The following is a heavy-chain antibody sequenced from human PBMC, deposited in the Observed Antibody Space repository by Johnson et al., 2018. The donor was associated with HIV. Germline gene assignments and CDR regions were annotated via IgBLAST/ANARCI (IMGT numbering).Heavy chain of an antibody. Sequence: VQLVESGGGLVKPGGSLRLSCAASGFTFDDYGMSWVRQAPGKGLEWVTGINWNGGSTGYADCVKGGFTISRENAKKSLYLRMHSLRAEYTALYYFARDSPLGRGLDIWGRGTVVTVSS. V-gene: IGHV3-20*04. CDR1: GFTFDDYG. CDR3: ARDSPLGRGLDI. CDR2: INWNGGST. J-gene: IGHJ3*02. D-gene: IGHD7-27*01.